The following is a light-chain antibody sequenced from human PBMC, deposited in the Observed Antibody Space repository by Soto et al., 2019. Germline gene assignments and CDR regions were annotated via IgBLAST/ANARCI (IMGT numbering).Light chain of an antibody. J-gene: IGLJ1*01. Sequence: QSGLTQPATVSGSPGQSITISCTGTSSDVGGYNYVSWYQQHPCKAPKLMIYDVSNRPSGVSNRFSGSKSGNTASLTISGLQAEDEADYYCSSYTSSSTPYVFGTGTKLTVL. CDR3: SSYTSSSTPYV. CDR1: SSDVGGYNY. V-gene: IGLV2-14*01. CDR2: DVS.